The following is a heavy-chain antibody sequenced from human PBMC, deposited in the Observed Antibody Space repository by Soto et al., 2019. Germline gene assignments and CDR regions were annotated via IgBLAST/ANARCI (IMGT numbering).Heavy chain of an antibody. CDR2: ISAYNGNT. D-gene: IGHD3-10*01. CDR1: GYTFTSYG. J-gene: IGHJ2*01. Sequence: QVQLVQSGAEVKKPGASVKVSCKASGYTFTSYGISWVRQAPGQGLEWMGWISAYNGNTNYAQKLQGRVTMTTDTYTSTAYMELRSVRSDDTAVYYCARDKEDYGSGSYYPQAPDWYFDLWGRGTLVTVSS. V-gene: IGHV1-18*01. CDR3: ARDKEDYGSGSYYPQAPDWYFDL.